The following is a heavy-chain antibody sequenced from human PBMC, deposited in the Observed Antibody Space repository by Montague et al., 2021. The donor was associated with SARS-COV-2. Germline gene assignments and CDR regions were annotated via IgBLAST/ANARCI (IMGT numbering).Heavy chain of an antibody. CDR1: GGSISSSSYY. D-gene: IGHD3-10*01. V-gene: IGHV4-39*01. Sequence: SETLSLTCTVSGGSISSSSYYWGWIRQPPGRGLEWIGSIYYSGSTYYNPSLKSRVTISVDTSKNQFSLKLSPVTAADTAVYYCARLPDLLLWFGEALDYWGQGTLVTVSS. CDR2: IYYSGST. J-gene: IGHJ4*02. CDR3: ARLPDLLLWFGEALDY.